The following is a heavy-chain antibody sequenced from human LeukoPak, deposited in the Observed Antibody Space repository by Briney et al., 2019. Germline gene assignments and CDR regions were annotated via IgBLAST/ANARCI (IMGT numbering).Heavy chain of an antibody. CDR1: GFTFSSYS. V-gene: IGHV3-21*01. CDR3: ARDHQYSSSWGYYFDY. CDR2: ISSSSSYI. D-gene: IGHD6-13*01. Sequence: PGGSLRLSCAASGFTFSSYSMNWVRQAPGKGLEWVSSISSSSSYIYYADSVKGRSTISRDNAKNSLYLQMNSLRAEDTAVYYCARDHQYSSSWGYYFDYWGQGTLVTVSS. J-gene: IGHJ4*02.